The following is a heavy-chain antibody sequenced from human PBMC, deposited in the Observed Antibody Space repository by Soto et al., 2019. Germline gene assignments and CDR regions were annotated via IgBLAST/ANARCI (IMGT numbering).Heavy chain of an antibody. Sequence: PGGSLRLSCAAPGFTFTGYEMNWVRQAPGKGLEWVSYISSGGSTTYYADSVKGLFTISRDNARNSMHLQLDSLRIEDTAVYYCARDSRGAAAFDIWGQGTMVTVSS. CDR3: ARDSRGAAAFDI. V-gene: IGHV3-48*03. J-gene: IGHJ3*02. D-gene: IGHD6-25*01. CDR2: ISSGGSTT. CDR1: GFTFTGYE.